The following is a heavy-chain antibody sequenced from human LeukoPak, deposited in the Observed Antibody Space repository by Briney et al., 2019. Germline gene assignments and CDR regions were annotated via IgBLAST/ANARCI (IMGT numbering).Heavy chain of an antibody. J-gene: IGHJ6*02. CDR3: ARSHSGGWNNGGMDV. Sequence: PSKTLSLTCSVYGGSISSYYWSWIRQAPGRGLEYIGYISYSGSTHYNPSLKSRVTISLDTSKNHFSLDLSSVTAADTAVYYCARSHSGGWNNGGMDVWGQWTTVTISS. CDR1: GGSISSYY. CDR2: ISYSGST. V-gene: IGHV4-59*08. D-gene: IGHD1/OR15-1a*01.